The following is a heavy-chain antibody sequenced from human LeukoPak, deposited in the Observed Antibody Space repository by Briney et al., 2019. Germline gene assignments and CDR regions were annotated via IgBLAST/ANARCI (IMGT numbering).Heavy chain of an antibody. D-gene: IGHD1-1*01. V-gene: IGHV1-2*02. CDR1: GYTFTSYY. CDR3: ARLGRLERRVFDY. Sequence: GASVKVSCKASGYTFTSYYMHWVRQAPGQGLEWMGWINPNSGGTNYAQKFQGRVTMTRDTSISTAYMELSRLRSDDTAVYYCARLGRLERRVFDYWGQGTLVTVSS. CDR2: INPNSGGT. J-gene: IGHJ4*02.